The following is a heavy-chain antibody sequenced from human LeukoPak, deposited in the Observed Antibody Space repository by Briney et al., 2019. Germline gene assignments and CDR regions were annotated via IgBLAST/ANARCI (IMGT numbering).Heavy chain of an antibody. V-gene: IGHV3-15*01. D-gene: IGHD3-22*01. CDR1: RFTLSNAW. CDR3: TTDAPPMIVVVIPFDY. CDR2: IKSKTDGGTT. Sequence: TSGGSLRLSCAASRFTLSNAWMSWVRQAPGKGLEWVGRIKSKTDGGTTDYAAPVKGRFTISRDDSKNTLYLQMNSLKTEDTAVYYCTTDAPPMIVVVIPFDYWGQGSLVTVSS. J-gene: IGHJ4*02.